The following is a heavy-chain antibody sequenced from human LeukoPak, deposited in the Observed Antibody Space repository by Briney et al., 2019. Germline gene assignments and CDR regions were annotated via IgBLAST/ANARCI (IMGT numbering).Heavy chain of an antibody. Sequence: TGGSLRLSCAASGFTFSSYAMSWVRQAPGKGLEWVSAISGSGGSTYYADSVKGRFTISRDTSKNTLYLQMNSLRPDDTAVYYCAEGFTGSYYYMDVWGKGTTVTVSS. J-gene: IGHJ6*03. D-gene: IGHD1-14*01. V-gene: IGHV3-23*01. CDR1: GFTFSSYA. CDR3: AEGFTGSYYYMDV. CDR2: ISGSGGST.